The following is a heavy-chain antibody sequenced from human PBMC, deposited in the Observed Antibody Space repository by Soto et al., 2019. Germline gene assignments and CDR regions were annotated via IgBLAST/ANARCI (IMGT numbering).Heavy chain of an antibody. J-gene: IGHJ6*03. CDR1: SGSISSSNW. CDR3: ARGMGCSSTSCYLLDYYYSMDV. Sequence: QVQLQESGPGLVKPSGTLSLTCAVSSGSISSSNWWSWVRQPPGKGLEWIGGSYHSGSTNYNPSLKSRVTISVDKSKNQFSLKLSSVTAADTAVYYCARGMGCSSTSCYLLDYYYSMDVWGKGTTVTVSS. CDR2: SYHSGST. D-gene: IGHD2-2*01. V-gene: IGHV4-4*02.